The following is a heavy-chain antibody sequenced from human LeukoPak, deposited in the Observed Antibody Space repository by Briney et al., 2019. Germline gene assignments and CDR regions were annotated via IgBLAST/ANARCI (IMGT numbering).Heavy chain of an antibody. V-gene: IGHV3-7*03. CDR3: AKGYCSGSSCPDAFDI. D-gene: IGHD2-15*01. Sequence: PGGSLRLSCAATGFTFSSYWMSWVRQAPGKGLEWVANIKQDGSEKYYVDSVKGRFTISRDNAKNSLYLQMNSLRAEDTALYYCAKGYCSGSSCPDAFDIWGQGTMVTVSS. J-gene: IGHJ3*02. CDR1: GFTFSSYW. CDR2: IKQDGSEK.